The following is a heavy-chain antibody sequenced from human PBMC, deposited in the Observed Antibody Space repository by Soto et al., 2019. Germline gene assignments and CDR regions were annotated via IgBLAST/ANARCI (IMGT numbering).Heavy chain of an antibody. J-gene: IGHJ5*01. CDR3: VKGGWLDF. CDR2: ISDDSSRT. D-gene: IGHD3-16*01. Sequence: GGSLRLSCEASGFTFSSFEMSWVRQAPGRGLEWVAFISDDSSRTYYADAVKGRFTVSRDNSKYTLYLQMNSLTAEDTAVYACVKGGWLDFWGQGTLVTVSS. CDR1: GFTFSSFE. V-gene: IGHV3-23*01.